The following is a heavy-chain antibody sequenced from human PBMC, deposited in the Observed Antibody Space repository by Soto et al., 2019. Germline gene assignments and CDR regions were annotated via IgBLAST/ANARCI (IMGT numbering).Heavy chain of an antibody. CDR3: ARGQRRGGSSGWSL. D-gene: IGHD6-19*01. J-gene: IGHJ4*02. V-gene: IGHV4-34*02. Sequence: QVQLQQWGAGQLKPSETLSLTCAVHGESFSGYGGPFSGYYWSWIRQTPGKGLEWIGEINHRGDANYTPSLKSRVTNSVDTSKNPCSLNLNSVTAADTAVYYCARGQRRGGSSGWSLWGQGTLVTVSS. CDR2: INHRGDA. CDR1: GGPFSGYY.